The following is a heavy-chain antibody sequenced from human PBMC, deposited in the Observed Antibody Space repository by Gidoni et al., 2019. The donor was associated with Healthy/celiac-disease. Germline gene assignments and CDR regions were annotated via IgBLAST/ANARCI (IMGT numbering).Heavy chain of an antibody. CDR3: AKDRTARINGMDV. CDR2: IIGGGGST. CDR1: GFTFSSYA. V-gene: IGHV3-23*01. Sequence: EVQLLESGGGVVQPGGSLRLSCAASGFTFSSYAMSWVRRAPGKGLEWGSAIIGGGGSTYYADSVESRCTISRNNTKNTLYLQKNSLRAEDTAVYYCAKDRTARINGMDVWGQGTTVTVSS. J-gene: IGHJ6*02. D-gene: IGHD3-16*01.